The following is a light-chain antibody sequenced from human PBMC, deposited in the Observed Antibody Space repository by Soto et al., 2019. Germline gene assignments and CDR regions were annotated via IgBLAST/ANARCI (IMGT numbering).Light chain of an antibody. CDR3: HQRQSWPRT. CDR2: GAS. Sequence: EIVLTQSPGTLSLSPGERATLSCRASQSVNIYLAWYQQKPGQAPRLLIFGASYRATGIPARFSASGSGTDFTLTISDVQPEDFALYYCHQRQSWPRTFGQGTKVDIK. CDR1: QSVNIY. V-gene: IGKV3-11*01. J-gene: IGKJ1*01.